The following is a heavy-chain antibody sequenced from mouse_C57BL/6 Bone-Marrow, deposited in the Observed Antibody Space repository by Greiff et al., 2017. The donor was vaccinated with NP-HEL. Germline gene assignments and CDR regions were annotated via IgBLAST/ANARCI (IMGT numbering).Heavy chain of an antibody. CDR1: GYTFTSYW. CDR3: TYGNYYYAMDY. CDR2: IYPGNSDT. D-gene: IGHD2-1*01. J-gene: IGHJ4*01. Sequence: VQLQQSGTVLARPGASVKMSCKTSGYTFTSYWMHWVKQRPGQGLEWIGAIYPGNSDTSYNQKFKGKAKLTAVTSASTAYMELSSRTNEDSAVYYCTYGNYYYAMDYWGQGTSVTVSP. V-gene: IGHV1-5*01.